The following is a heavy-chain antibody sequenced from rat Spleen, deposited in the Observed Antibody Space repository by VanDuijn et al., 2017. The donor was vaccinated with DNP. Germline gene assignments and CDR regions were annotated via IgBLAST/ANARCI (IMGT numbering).Heavy chain of an antibody. CDR2: IIYDGSNT. J-gene: IGHJ2*01. Sequence: EVQLVESGGGLVQPGNSLKLSCAASGFTFSDYAMAWVRQSLRKGLEWVAVIIYDGSNTHYRDSVKGRFTISRENAKSTLYLQMDSLRSEDTATYYCATGLGDYWGQGVMVTVSS. D-gene: IGHD4-6*01. CDR1: GFTFSDYA. V-gene: IGHV5S10*01. CDR3: ATGLGDY.